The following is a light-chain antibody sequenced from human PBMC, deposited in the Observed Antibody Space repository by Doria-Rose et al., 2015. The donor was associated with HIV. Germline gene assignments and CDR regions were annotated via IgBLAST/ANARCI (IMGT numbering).Light chain of an antibody. J-gene: IGKJ1*01. CDR2: DGS. CDR3: HQYGTSWT. Sequence: TQSPGTLSLSPGETATLSCRASQRFSSTYLAWYQQKPGQAPSLLIYDGSNRATGVPDRFSASGSGTDFTLTINRLEPEDFALYYCHQYGTSWTFGQGTKVEI. CDR1: QRFSSTY. V-gene: IGKV3-20*01.